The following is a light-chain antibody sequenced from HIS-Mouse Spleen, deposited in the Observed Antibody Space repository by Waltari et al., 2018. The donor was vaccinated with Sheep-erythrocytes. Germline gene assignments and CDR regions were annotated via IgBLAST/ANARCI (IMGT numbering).Light chain of an antibody. CDR1: SSDVGGYNY. J-gene: IGLJ3*02. CDR2: EVR. Sequence: QSALTQPPSASGSPGQSVTISCTGTSSDVGGYNYVSWYQQHPGKAPKLMFYEVRKRPSGVPDPCSGSKAGNTASLTVSGLQAEDEADYYCSSYAGSNNWVFGGGTKLTVL. V-gene: IGLV2-8*01. CDR3: SSYAGSNNWV.